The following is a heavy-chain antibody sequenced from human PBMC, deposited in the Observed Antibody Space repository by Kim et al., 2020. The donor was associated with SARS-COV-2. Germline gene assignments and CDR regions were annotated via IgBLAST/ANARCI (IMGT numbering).Heavy chain of an antibody. D-gene: IGHD2-2*01. V-gene: IGHV3-13*01. Sequence: PGSGKGRFTIPRENAKNSLYLQMNSLSAGDTALYYCARDLGGSSRYGMDVWGQGTTVTVSS. J-gene: IGHJ6*02. CDR3: ARDLGGSSRYGMDV.